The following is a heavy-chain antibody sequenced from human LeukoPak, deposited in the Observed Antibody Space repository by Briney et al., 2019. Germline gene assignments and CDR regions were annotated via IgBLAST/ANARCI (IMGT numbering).Heavy chain of an antibody. CDR1: GGSFSGYY. V-gene: IGHV4-34*01. J-gene: IGHJ5*02. CDR3: AGRIVGANNWFDP. D-gene: IGHD1-26*01. Sequence: PSETLSLTCAVYGGSFSGYYWSWLRQSPGRGLEWIGEINHSGSTYYNPSLKSRVTMSVDPSKNQFSLKLSSVTAADTAVYYCAGRIVGANNWFDPWGQGTLVTVSS. CDR2: INHSGST.